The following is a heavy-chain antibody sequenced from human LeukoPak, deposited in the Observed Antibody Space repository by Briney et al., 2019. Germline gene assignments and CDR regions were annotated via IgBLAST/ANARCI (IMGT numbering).Heavy chain of an antibody. CDR2: IYYSGST. Sequence: NPSETLSLTRTVSGGSISSYYWNWIRQPPGKGLEWIGYIYYSGSTNYNPSLKSQVTISVDTSKNQFSLKLSSVTAADTAVYYCARGGWYPESFQHWGQGALVTVSS. V-gene: IGHV4-59*01. CDR1: GGSISSYY. J-gene: IGHJ1*01. CDR3: ARGGWYPESFQH. D-gene: IGHD6-19*01.